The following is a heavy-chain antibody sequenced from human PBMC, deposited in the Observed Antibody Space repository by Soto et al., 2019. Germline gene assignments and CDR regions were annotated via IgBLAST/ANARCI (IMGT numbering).Heavy chain of an antibody. CDR3: ARSHYTYGLLIDY. J-gene: IGHJ4*02. Sequence: SETLSLTCSVCGDSITTNGYYWGWIRQPPGKGLQWIGNVYWTGSTFSHPSLTSRVFISVGTSKNEFSLRLTSVTAADTAVYYCARSHYTYGLLIDYWGPGTLVTVS. D-gene: IGHD2-8*01. V-gene: IGHV4-39*01. CDR2: VYWTGST. CDR1: GDSITTNGYY.